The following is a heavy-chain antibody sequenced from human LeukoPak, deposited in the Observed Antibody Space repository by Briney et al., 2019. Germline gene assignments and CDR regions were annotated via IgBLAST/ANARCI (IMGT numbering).Heavy chain of an antibody. CDR3: ARDYRGYRAPYYFDY. Sequence: PGGSLRLSCAVSGFTFSSYWMSWVRQAPGKGLEWVANIKQDGSEKYYVDSVKGRFTISRDNAKNSLYLQMNSLRAEDTAVYYCARDYRGYRAPYYFDYWGQGTLVTVSS. CDR2: IKQDGSEK. J-gene: IGHJ4*02. V-gene: IGHV3-7*01. CDR1: GFTFSSYW. D-gene: IGHD2-15*01.